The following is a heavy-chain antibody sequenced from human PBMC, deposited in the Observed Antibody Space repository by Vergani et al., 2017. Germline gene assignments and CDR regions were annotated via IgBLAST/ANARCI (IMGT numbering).Heavy chain of an antibody. J-gene: IGHJ4*02. D-gene: IGHD4-17*01. V-gene: IGHV3-21*01. Sequence: EVQLVESGGGLVKPGGSLRLSCAASGFTFSYYSMNWVRQAPGKGLEWVSSIGGSSTYIYYADSVKGRFTISRDNAKNSLYLQMNCLRAEDTAVYYCARDYYGDYYFDYWGQGTLVTVSS. CDR1: GFTFSYYS. CDR2: IGGSSTYI. CDR3: ARDYYGDYYFDY.